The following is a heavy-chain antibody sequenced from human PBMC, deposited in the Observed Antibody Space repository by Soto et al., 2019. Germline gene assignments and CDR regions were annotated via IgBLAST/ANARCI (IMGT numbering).Heavy chain of an antibody. J-gene: IGHJ4*02. CDR2: SIPIFNST. D-gene: IGHD2-2*02. Sequence: QVQLVQSGAEVKTPGSSLKVSCKVSGSRFSNYVISWVRQAPGHGLEWLGRSIPIFNSTKYAQSFQDRVTITADKSTSTASLELSSLRSDDTAVYYCAREGRGKKAGYNGLVSLGYWGQGTLVTVSS. CDR3: AREGRGKKAGYNGLVSLGY. V-gene: IGHV1-69*06. CDR1: GSRFSNYV.